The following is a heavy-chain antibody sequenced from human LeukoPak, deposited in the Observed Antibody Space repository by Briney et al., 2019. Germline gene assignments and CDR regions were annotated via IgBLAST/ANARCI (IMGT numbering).Heavy chain of an antibody. CDR1: GFTFSSYA. Sequence: GGSLRLSCAASGFTFSSYAMSWVRQAPGKGLEWVSGISGSGGGSGGSTYYADSVKGRFTISRDNSKDTLFLQMNSLRAEDTAVYFCAKTAYHYYSGVDVWGQGTTVTVSS. V-gene: IGHV3-23*01. J-gene: IGHJ6*02. CDR3: AKTAYHYYSGVDV. D-gene: IGHD2-21*02. CDR2: ISGSGGGSGGST.